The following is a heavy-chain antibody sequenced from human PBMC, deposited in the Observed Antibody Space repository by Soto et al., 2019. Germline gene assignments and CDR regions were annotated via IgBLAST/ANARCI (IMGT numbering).Heavy chain of an antibody. CDR3: PTSQYYYGSGSFPNYAMDV. CDR1: GYSFTSYW. Sequence: GGSLKIPCKGPGYSFTSYWISWVRQMPGKGLEWMGRLDPSDSYTNCSPSFQGHVTISADKSIGTAYLQWSSLKASDTAMYYFPTSQYYYGSGSFPNYAMDVWGQGTKVTVSS. CDR2: LDPSDSYT. D-gene: IGHD3-10*01. V-gene: IGHV5-10-1*01. J-gene: IGHJ6*02.